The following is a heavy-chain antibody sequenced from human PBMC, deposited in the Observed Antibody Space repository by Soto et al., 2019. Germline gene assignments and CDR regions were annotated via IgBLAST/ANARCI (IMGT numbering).Heavy chain of an antibody. V-gene: IGHV4-34*01. CDR2: INHSGST. Sequence: SETLSLTCAVYGGSFSVYYWSWVRQPPGKGLEWIGEINHSGSTNYNPSLKSRVTISVDTSKNQFSLKLSSVTAADTAVYYCARGYPMYYDILTGYYTRGWFDPWGQGTLVTVSS. J-gene: IGHJ5*02. CDR3: ARGYPMYYDILTGYYTRGWFDP. D-gene: IGHD3-9*01. CDR1: GGSFSVYY.